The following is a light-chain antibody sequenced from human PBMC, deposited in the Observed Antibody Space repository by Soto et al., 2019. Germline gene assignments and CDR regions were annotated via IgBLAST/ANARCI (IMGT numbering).Light chain of an antibody. CDR3: CSYAGSNAYV. J-gene: IGLJ1*01. CDR1: SSDVGSYKL. V-gene: IGLV2-23*02. CDR2: EVS. Sequence: QSALTQPASVSGSPGQSITISCTGTSSDVGSYKLVSWYQQHPGTAPKLMIYEVSKRPSGVANRFSGSKSGNTASLTISGLQAEDEADYYCCSYAGSNAYVFGTGTKLTVL.